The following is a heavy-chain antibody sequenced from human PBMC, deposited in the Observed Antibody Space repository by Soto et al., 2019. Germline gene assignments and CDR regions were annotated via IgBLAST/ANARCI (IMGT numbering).Heavy chain of an antibody. D-gene: IGHD4-17*01. CDR2: ISSSSSYI. J-gene: IGHJ3*02. V-gene: IGHV3-21*01. CDR1: GFTFSSYS. Sequence: EVQLVESGGGLVKPGGSLRLSCAASGFTFSSYSMNWVRQAPGKGLEWVSSISSSSSYIYYADSVKGRFTISRDNAKNSLYLQMNSLRAEDTAVSYCASSDYGDPDAFDIWGQGTMVTVSS. CDR3: ASSDYGDPDAFDI.